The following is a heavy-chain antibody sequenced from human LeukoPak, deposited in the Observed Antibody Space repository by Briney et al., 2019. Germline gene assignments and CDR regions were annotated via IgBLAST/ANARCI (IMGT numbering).Heavy chain of an antibody. CDR1: GYTFTSYG. J-gene: IGHJ6*03. CDR3: ARSYGYNYYYYYYMDV. V-gene: IGHV1-18*01. CDR2: ISAYNGNT. Sequence: ASVKVSCKASGYTFTSYGISWVRQPPGQGVEWMGWISAYNGNTNYAQKLQGRVTMTTDTSTSTAYMELRSLRPDDTAVYYCARSYGYNYYYYYYMDVWGKGTTVTVSS. D-gene: IGHD5-18*01.